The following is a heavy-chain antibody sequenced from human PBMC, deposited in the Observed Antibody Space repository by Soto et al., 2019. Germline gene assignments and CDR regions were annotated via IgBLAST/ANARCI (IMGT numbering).Heavy chain of an antibody. CDR3: ARALCSGGSCYGPAYNWFDP. CDR1: GYTFTSYY. CDR2: INPSGGST. Sequence: AASVKVSCKASGYTFTSYYMHWVRQAPGQGLEWMGIINPSGGSTSYAQKFQGRVTMTRDTSTSTVYMELSSLRFEDTAVYYCARALCSGGSCYGPAYNWFDPWGQGTLVTVSS. D-gene: IGHD2-15*01. J-gene: IGHJ5*02. V-gene: IGHV1-46*01.